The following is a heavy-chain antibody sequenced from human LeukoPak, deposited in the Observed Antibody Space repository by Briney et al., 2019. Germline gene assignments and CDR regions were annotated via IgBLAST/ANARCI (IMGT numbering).Heavy chain of an antibody. D-gene: IGHD6-19*01. J-gene: IGHJ4*02. CDR1: GFSFSTYA. CDR3: ARAPTIAVAGPVDY. V-gene: IGHV3-7*01. Sequence: GGSLRLSCAASGFSFSTYAMGWVRQAPGKGLEWVANIKQDGSEKYYVDSVKGRFTISRDNAKNSLYLQMNSLRAEDTAVYYCARAPTIAVAGPVDYWGQGTLVTVSS. CDR2: IKQDGSEK.